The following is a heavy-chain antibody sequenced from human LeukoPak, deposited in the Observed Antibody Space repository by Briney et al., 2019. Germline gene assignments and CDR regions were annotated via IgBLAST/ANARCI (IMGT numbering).Heavy chain of an antibody. CDR2: IRSKAYGGTT. V-gene: IGHV3-49*04. CDR3: TRGVESYGYYYYYMDV. J-gene: IGHJ6*03. CDR1: GFTFGDYA. Sequence: GGSLRLSCTASGFTFGDYAMSWVRQAPGKGLEWVGFIRSKAYGGTTEYAASVKGRFTISRDDSKSIAYLQMNSLKTEDTAVYYCTRGVESYGYYYYYMDVWGKGTTVTISS. D-gene: IGHD1-26*01.